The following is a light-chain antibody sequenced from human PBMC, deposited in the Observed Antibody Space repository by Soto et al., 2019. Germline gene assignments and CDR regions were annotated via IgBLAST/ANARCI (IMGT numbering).Light chain of an antibody. V-gene: IGLV2-8*01. CDR1: SSDVGAYIY. Sequence: QSALTQPASVSGSPGQSITISCGGTSSDVGAYIYVYWYQQFPGKAPKLMIYEVSRRPSGVPERFSGSKSGNTASLTVSGLQAEDEAHYYCSSYAGSNNFVFGTGTKVTVL. J-gene: IGLJ1*01. CDR2: EVS. CDR3: SSYAGSNNFV.